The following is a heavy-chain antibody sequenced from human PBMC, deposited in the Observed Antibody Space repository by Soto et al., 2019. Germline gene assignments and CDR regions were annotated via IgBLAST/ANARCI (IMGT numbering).Heavy chain of an antibody. D-gene: IGHD1-26*01. J-gene: IGHJ4*02. CDR1: GFTFSSYA. CDR2: ISGSGDST. V-gene: IGHV3-23*01. CDR3: ARRGSGSYYDY. Sequence: EVQLLESGRGLVQPGGSLRLSCAASGFTFSSYAMSWVRQAPGKGLEWVSVISGSGDSTYYADSVKGRFTISRDNSKNTLYLQMNILRAEDTAVYYCARRGSGSYYDYWGQGTLVTVSS.